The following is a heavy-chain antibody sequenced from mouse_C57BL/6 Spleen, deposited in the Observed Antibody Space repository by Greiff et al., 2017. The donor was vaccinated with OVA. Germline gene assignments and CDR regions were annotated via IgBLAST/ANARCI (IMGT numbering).Heavy chain of an antibody. V-gene: IGHV1-82*01. Sequence: QVQLKESGPELVKPGASVKISCKASGYAFSSSWMNWVKQRPGKGLEWIGRIYPGDGDTNYNGKFKGKATLTADKSSSTAYMQLSSLTSEDSAVYFCARWGFITTVEDYWGQGTTLTVSS. D-gene: IGHD1-1*01. CDR1: GYAFSSSW. CDR2: IYPGDGDT. J-gene: IGHJ2*01. CDR3: ARWGFITTVEDY.